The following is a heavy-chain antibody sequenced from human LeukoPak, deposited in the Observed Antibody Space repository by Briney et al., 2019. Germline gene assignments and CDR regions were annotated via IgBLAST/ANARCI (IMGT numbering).Heavy chain of an antibody. D-gene: IGHD6-13*01. CDR3: ARRGSTGIAAAGPNWFDP. CDR2: IYYSGST. Sequence: SETLSLTCTVSGGSISSYYWSWIRQPPGKGLEWIGYIYYSGSTNYNPSLKSRVTISVDTSKNQFSLKLSSVTAADTAVYYCARRGSTGIAAAGPNWFDPWGQGTLVTVSS. CDR1: GGSISSYY. J-gene: IGHJ5*02. V-gene: IGHV4-59*01.